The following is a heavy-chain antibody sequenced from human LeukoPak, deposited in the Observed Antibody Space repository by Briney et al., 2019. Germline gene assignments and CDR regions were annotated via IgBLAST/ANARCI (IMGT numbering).Heavy chain of an antibody. Sequence: PGGSLRLSCAASGFTFSSYSMNSVRQAPGKGLEWVSSISSGSSYIYYADSVKGRFTISRDHAKNSLYLQMNSLRAEDTAVYYCARFMVRGVSDYWGQGTLVTVSS. CDR2: ISSGSSYI. CDR3: ARFMVRGVSDY. V-gene: IGHV3-21*01. D-gene: IGHD3-10*01. CDR1: GFTFSSYS. J-gene: IGHJ4*02.